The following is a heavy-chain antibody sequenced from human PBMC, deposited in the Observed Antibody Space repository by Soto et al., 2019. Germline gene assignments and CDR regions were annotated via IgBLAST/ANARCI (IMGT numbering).Heavy chain of an antibody. CDR3: ARHMNGYGDYYCYGMDV. CDR1: GYSFTSYW. Sequence: GESLKISCKGSGYSFTSYWIGWVRQMPGKGLEWMGIIYPGDSDTRYSPSFQGQVTISADKSISTAYLQWSSLKASDTAMYYCARHMNGYGDYYCYGMDVWGQGTTVTVSS. J-gene: IGHJ6*02. D-gene: IGHD5-12*01. CDR2: IYPGDSDT. V-gene: IGHV5-51*01.